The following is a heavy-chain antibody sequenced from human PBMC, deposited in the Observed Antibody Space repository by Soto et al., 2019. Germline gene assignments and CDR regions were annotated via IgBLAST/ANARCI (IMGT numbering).Heavy chain of an antibody. J-gene: IGHJ5*02. Sequence: SETLSLTCTVSGDSISGSYYYWGWIRQPPGKGLEWIGYIYYSGSTYYNPSLKSRVTISVDTSKNQFSLKLSSVTAADTAVYYCARSVAGAPLRFDPWGQGTLVTVSS. CDR1: GDSISGSYYY. CDR2: IYYSGST. D-gene: IGHD6-19*01. V-gene: IGHV4-30-4*08. CDR3: ARSVAGAPLRFDP.